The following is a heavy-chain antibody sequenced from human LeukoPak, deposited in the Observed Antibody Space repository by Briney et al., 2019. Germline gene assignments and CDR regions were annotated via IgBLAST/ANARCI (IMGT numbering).Heavy chain of an antibody. V-gene: IGHV1-18*01. CDR3: AREPLAYCGGDCYSGTEHTDY. CDR2: ISAYNGNT. D-gene: IGHD2-21*02. Sequence: ASVTVSCKASGYTFTSYGISWVRQAPGQGLEWMGWISAYNGNTNYAQKLQGRVTMTTDTSTSTAYMELRSLRSDDTAVYYCAREPLAYCGGDCYSGTEHTDYWGQGTLVTVSS. CDR1: GYTFTSYG. J-gene: IGHJ4*02.